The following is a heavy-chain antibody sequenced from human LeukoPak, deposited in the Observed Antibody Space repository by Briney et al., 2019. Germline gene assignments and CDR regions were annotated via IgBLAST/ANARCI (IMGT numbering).Heavy chain of an antibody. CDR3: ARNGGHNQEH. D-gene: IGHD1-1*01. CDR1: GASISRGSW. V-gene: IGHV4-4*02. J-gene: IGHJ4*02. Sequence: MPSETLSLTCTVSGASISRGSWWSWVRQPPGKGLEWIGEFSHSGITNFNPSLKSRVTISVDKSRNQFSLNLISVTAADTAVYFCARNGGHNQEHWGQGTLVTVSS. CDR2: FSHSGIT.